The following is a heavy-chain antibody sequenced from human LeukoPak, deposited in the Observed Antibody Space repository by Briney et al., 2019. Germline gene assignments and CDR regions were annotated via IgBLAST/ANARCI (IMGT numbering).Heavy chain of an antibody. J-gene: IGHJ4*02. CDR3: ARDNNWGPDY. CDR1: GYTFTGHY. V-gene: IGHV1-2*02. CDR2: IKPDTGVT. D-gene: IGHD7-27*01. Sequence: ASVKVSCKASGYTFTGHYMHWLRQAPAQGLDGVGWIKPDTGVTDYAQNFQGRFTMTTDTSISTVYMELRSVRSDDTAVYYCARDNNWGPDYWGQGTLVTVSS.